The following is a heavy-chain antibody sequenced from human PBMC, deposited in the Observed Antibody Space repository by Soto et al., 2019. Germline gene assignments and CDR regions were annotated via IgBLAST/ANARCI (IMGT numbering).Heavy chain of an antibody. CDR2: IYWDDDK. CDR1: GFSLSTSGVG. V-gene: IGHV2-5*02. J-gene: IGHJ4*02. Sequence: QITLKESGPTLVKPTQTLTLTCTFSGFSLSTSGVGVGWIRQPPGKALAWLALIYWDDDKRYSPSLKSRLTINKDTSKNQVVLTMTNLDPVDTATYYCARDDYGDLGGGPYFDYWGQGTLVTVSS. D-gene: IGHD4-17*01. CDR3: ARDDYGDLGGGPYFDY.